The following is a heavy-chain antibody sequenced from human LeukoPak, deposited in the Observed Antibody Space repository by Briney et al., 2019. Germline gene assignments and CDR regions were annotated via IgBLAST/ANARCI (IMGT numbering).Heavy chain of an antibody. V-gene: IGHV1-69*13. D-gene: IGHD3-22*01. CDR2: IIPIFGTA. CDR3: ARDRGREDYDSSGYSAPTDV. CDR1: GGTFSSYA. J-gene: IGHJ6*02. Sequence: ASVKVSCKASGGTFSSYAISWVRQAPGQGLEWMGGIIPIFGTANYAQKFQGRVTITADESTSTAYMELSSLRSEDTAVYYCARDRGREDYDSSGYSAPTDVWGQGTTVTVSS.